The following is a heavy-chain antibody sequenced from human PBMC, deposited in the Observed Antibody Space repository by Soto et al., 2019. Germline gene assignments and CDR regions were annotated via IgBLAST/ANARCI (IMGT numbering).Heavy chain of an antibody. CDR1: GFTFSSFA. Sequence: GGSLGLSCAASGFTFSSFAMSWVRQAPGKGLEWVSAITDGGGDTYHADSVKGRFTISRDNSKNTLYMQMNSLTAEDTAVYYCAKGSAGGRPYYFDYWGQGTLVTVSS. J-gene: IGHJ4*02. V-gene: IGHV3-23*01. CDR2: ITDGGGDT. D-gene: IGHD6-13*01. CDR3: AKGSAGGRPYYFDY.